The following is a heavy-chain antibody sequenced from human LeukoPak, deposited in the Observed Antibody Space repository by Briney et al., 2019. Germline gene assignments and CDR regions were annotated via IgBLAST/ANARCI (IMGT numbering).Heavy chain of an antibody. J-gene: IGHJ6*03. CDR2: IYTSGST. Sequence: PSQTLSLTCTVSGGSISSGSYYWSWIRQPAGKGLEWIGRIYTSGSTNYNPSLKSRVTISVDTSKNQFSLKLSSVTAADTAVYYCARSERHYYYYYMDVWGKGTTVTVSS. CDR1: GGSISSGSYY. CDR3: ARSERHYYYYYMDV. V-gene: IGHV4-61*02.